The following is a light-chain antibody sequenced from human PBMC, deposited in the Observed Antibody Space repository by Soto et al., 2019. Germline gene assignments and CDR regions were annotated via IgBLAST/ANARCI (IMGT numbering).Light chain of an antibody. V-gene: IGKV3-15*01. J-gene: IGKJ1*01. CDR2: GAS. Sequence: EIVMTQSPATLSVSPGGRATLSCRASQSISGTLAWYQQKPGQAPRLLIYGASTRATDIPPSFTGSGSGTEFTLTISSLQSEDIAVYYCQQYNKWPQTFGQGTKVDIK. CDR3: QQYNKWPQT. CDR1: QSISGT.